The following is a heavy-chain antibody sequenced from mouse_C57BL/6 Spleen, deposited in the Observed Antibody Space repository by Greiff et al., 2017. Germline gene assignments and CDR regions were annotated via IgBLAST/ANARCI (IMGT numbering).Heavy chain of an antibody. CDR1: GFTFSDAW. Sequence: EVKVVESGGGLVQPGGSMKLSCAASGFTFSDAWMDWVRQSPEKGLEWVAEIRNKANNHATYYAESVKGRFTISRDDSKSSVYLQMNSLRAEDTGIYYCTRGITYYFDYWGQGTTLTVSS. CDR3: TRGITYYFDY. D-gene: IGHD1-1*01. CDR2: IRNKANNHAT. J-gene: IGHJ2*01. V-gene: IGHV6-6*01.